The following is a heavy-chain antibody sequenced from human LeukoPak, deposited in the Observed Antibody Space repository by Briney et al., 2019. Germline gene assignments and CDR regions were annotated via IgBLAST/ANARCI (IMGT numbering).Heavy chain of an antibody. CDR1: GGTFSSYA. CDR2: IIPIFGTA. Sequence: GASVKVSCXASGGTFSSYAISWVRQAPGQGLEWMGGIIPIFGTANYAQKFQGRVTITTDESTSTAYMELSSLRSEDTAVYYCARTRMNYYDNPGFDYWGQGTLVTVSS. D-gene: IGHD3-22*01. V-gene: IGHV1-69*05. CDR3: ARTRMNYYDNPGFDY. J-gene: IGHJ4*02.